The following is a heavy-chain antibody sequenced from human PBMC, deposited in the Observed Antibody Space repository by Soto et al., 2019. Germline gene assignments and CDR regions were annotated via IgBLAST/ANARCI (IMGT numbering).Heavy chain of an antibody. J-gene: IGHJ4*02. V-gene: IGHV1-3*01. CDR2: ISAVDGQI. D-gene: IGHD5-12*01. Sequence: QVQLVQSGTEVRKPGASMKLSCRASGYTFTNYPLHWVRQAHGQRPQWLGWISAVDGQIKCLHKFQRRGTLTTDTSASTTYTELSSLRSDDTAMYYCARGFRDPSFSGFGYLGQGALVTVSS. CDR1: GYTFTNYP. CDR3: ARGFRDPSFSGFGY.